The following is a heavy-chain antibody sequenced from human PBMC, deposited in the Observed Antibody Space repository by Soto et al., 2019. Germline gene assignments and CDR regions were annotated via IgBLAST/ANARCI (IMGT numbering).Heavy chain of an antibody. Sequence: QITLKESGPTLVKPTQTLTLTCTFSGFSLSTRGVSVGWIRQPPGKALEWLALIYWDNDNRYSPSLKSRLTITKDTYKNQVVLTVTNMDPVDTATYYCAHRIKVSGGAAFDLWGQAIIVTVS. CDR1: GFSLSTRGVS. J-gene: IGHJ3*01. V-gene: IGHV2-5*02. D-gene: IGHD3-16*01. CDR3: AHRIKVSGGAAFDL. CDR2: IYWDNDN.